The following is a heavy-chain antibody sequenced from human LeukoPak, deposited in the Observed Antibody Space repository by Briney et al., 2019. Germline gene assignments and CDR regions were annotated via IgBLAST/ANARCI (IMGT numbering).Heavy chain of an antibody. D-gene: IGHD2-15*01. CDR3: ARVTQGYCSGGSCYPGYYYYYYYMDV. Sequence: SETLSLTCTVSGGSISSGSYYWSWIRQPAGKGLEWIGRIYTSGSTNYNPSLKSRVTISVDTSKNQFSLKLSSVTAADTAVYYCARVTQGYCSGGSCYPGYYYYYYYMDVWGKGTTVTASS. CDR2: IYTSGST. J-gene: IGHJ6*03. CDR1: GGSISSGSYY. V-gene: IGHV4-61*02.